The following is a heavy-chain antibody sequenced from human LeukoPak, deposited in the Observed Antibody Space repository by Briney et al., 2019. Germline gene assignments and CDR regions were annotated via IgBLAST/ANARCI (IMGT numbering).Heavy chain of an antibody. Sequence: PGGSLRLSCAASGFTFSSYAMSWVRQAPGKGLEWVSAISGSGGSSYYADSVKGRFTISRDHSKNTLYLQMNSLRAEDTAVYYCARESSHSSGYFREGYCFDYWGQGTLVTVSS. CDR2: ISGSGGSS. J-gene: IGHJ4*02. CDR1: GFTFSSYA. V-gene: IGHV3-23*01. CDR3: ARESSHSSGYFREGYCFDY. D-gene: IGHD3-22*01.